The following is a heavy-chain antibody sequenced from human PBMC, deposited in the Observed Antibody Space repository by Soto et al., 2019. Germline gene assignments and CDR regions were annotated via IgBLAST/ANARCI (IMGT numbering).Heavy chain of an antibody. Sequence: SETLSLTCTVSGGSISSYYWSWIRQPPGKGLEWIGYIYYSGSTNYNPSLKSRVTISVDTSKNQFSLELSSVTAADTAVYYCARDLGSSWYNWFDPWGQGTLVTVSS. D-gene: IGHD6-13*01. CDR3: ARDLGSSWYNWFDP. CDR2: IYYSGST. V-gene: IGHV4-59*01. J-gene: IGHJ5*02. CDR1: GGSISSYY.